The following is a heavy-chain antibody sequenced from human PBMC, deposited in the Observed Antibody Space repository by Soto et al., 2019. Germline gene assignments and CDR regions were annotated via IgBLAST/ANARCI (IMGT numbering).Heavy chain of an antibody. D-gene: IGHD3-3*02. V-gene: IGHV1-46*01. CDR1: GYTFTSYY. CDR2: INPSGGST. J-gene: IGHJ6*02. CDR3: ARGGIRKPIYYYGMDV. Sequence: ASVKVSCKASGYTFTSYYMHWVRQAPGQGLEWMGIINPSGGSTSYAQKFQGRVTMTRDTSTSTVYMELSSLRSEDTAVYYCARGGIRKPIYYYGMDVWGQGTTVTVSS.